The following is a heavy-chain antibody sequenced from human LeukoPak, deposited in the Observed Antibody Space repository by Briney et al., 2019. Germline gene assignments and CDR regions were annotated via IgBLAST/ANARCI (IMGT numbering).Heavy chain of an antibody. CDR1: GYTFTGYY. J-gene: IGHJ5*02. V-gene: IGHV1-2*02. D-gene: IGHD6-19*01. CDR3: AREPTYKKAVAEPRGWFDP. CDR2: INPNSGGT. Sequence: ASVKVSCKASGYTFTGYYMHWVRQAPGQGLEWMGWINPNSGGTNYAQKFQGRVTMTRDTSISTAYMELSRLRSDDTAMYYCAREPTYKKAVAEPRGWFDPWGQGTLVTVSS.